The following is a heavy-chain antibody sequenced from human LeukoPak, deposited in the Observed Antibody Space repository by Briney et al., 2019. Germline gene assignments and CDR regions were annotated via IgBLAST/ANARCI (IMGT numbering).Heavy chain of an antibody. CDR3: ATLPGGVTMMEGYYYYYMDV. CDR1: GYSISSGYY. CDR2: IYHSGST. J-gene: IGHJ6*03. D-gene: IGHD3-22*01. V-gene: IGHV4-38-2*02. Sequence: SETLSLTCTVSGYSISSGYYWGWIRQPPGKGLEWIGSIYHSGSTYYNPSLKSRVTISVDTPKNQFSLKLSSVTAADTAVYYCATLPGGVTMMEGYYYYYMDVWGKGTTVTVSS.